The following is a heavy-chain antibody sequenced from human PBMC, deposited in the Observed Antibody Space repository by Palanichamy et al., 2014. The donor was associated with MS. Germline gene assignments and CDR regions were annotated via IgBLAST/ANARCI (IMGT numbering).Heavy chain of an antibody. Sequence: AASGFTFSSYAMSWVRQAPGKGLEWVSTISGSGGSTYYADSVKGRFTISRGNSKNTLYLQMDSLRAEDTAVYFCAKWIIAAADNWFDPWGQGTLVTVSS. D-gene: IGHD6-13*01. CDR1: GFTFSSYA. CDR3: AKWIIAAADNWFDP. CDR2: ISGSGGST. J-gene: IGHJ5*02. V-gene: IGHV3-23*01.